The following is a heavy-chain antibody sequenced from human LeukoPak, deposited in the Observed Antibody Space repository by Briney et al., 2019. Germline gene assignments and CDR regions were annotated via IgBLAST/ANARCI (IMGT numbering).Heavy chain of an antibody. CDR1: GGSFSGYY. J-gene: IGHJ4*02. Sequence: SETLSLTCAVYGGSFSGYYWSWIRQPPGKGLEWIGEINRSGSINYNPSLKSRVTISVDTSKNQFSLKLSSVTAADTAVYYCAREGWKWKQLNYWGQGTLVTVSS. V-gene: IGHV4-34*01. CDR2: INRSGSI. D-gene: IGHD6-6*01. CDR3: AREGWKWKQLNY.